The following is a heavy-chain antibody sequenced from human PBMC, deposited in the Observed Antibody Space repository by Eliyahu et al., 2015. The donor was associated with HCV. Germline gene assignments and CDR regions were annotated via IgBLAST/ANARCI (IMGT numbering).Heavy chain of an antibody. CDR2: IYPGDSDT. Sequence: VXLVXSGAEVKKPGXSXKISXQGSGYTXXAXWIAWVRQKPGKGLEWMGTIYPGDSDTRYSPSFLGQITTSADKSISNAYLHWRGLKASDTAMYYCARIGKYSGGSGPYYFDSWGQGTLVTVSS. CDR1: GYTXXAXW. J-gene: IGHJ4*02. CDR3: ARIGKYSGGSGPYYFDS. D-gene: IGHD2-21*01. V-gene: IGHV5-51*01.